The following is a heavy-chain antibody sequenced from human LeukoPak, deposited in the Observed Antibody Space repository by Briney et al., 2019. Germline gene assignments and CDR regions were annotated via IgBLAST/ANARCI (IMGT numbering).Heavy chain of an antibody. V-gene: IGHV3-30*04. CDR3: ASLSGAAAGYFDY. J-gene: IGHJ4*02. D-gene: IGHD6-13*01. CDR1: GFSFSASA. Sequence: PGGSLRLSCAASGFSFSASAMHWVRQAPGKGLEWVAFIQYGGSNKYYADSVKGRFTISRDNSKNTLYLQINSLRAEDTAVYYCASLSGAAAGYFDYWGQGTLVTVSP. CDR2: IQYGGSNK.